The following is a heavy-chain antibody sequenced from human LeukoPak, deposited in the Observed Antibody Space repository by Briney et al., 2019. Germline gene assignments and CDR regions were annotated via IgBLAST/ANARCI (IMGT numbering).Heavy chain of an antibody. Sequence: SETLSLTCAVSGGSISSGGYSWSWIRQPLGKGLEWIGYIYHSGSTYYNPSLKSRVTISVDRSKNQFSLKLSSVTAADTAVYYCARVRRGYRDYYYGMDVWGQGTTVTVSS. D-gene: IGHD5-24*01. CDR2: IYHSGST. CDR3: ARVRRGYRDYYYGMDV. V-gene: IGHV4-30-2*01. J-gene: IGHJ6*02. CDR1: GGSISSGGYS.